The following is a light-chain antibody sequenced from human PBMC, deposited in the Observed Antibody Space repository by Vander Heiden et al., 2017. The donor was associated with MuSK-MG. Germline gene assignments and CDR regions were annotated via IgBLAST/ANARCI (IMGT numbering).Light chain of an antibody. CDR1: QSVLYTSNNKNY. CDR2: WAS. J-gene: IGKJ3*01. V-gene: IGKV4-1*01. Sequence: DIVMTQSPDPPLVSLGERATITCKSSQSVLYTSNNKNYLAWYQQKPGQPPKLLIYWASTRQSGVPERFSGSGSGTDFTLTISSLQAEDLAVYSCQQFYSPPFTFGPGTTVEIK. CDR3: QQFYSPPFT.